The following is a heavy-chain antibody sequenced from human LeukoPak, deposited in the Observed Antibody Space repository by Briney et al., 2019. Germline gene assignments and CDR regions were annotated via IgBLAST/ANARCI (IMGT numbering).Heavy chain of an antibody. J-gene: IGHJ4*02. CDR1: GDSMSSFS. D-gene: IGHD5-24*01. V-gene: IGHV4-4*07. CDR2: VYTCGTS. Sequence: SETLSLTCTVSGDSMSSFSWNWIRRPAGKGLEWIGRVYTCGTSSYHPSLRGRVTMSADTSKSHFSLIVSSVTAADMGVYYCARSYIGKDGYSYLDYWGQGTPVTVSS. CDR3: ARSYIGKDGYSYLDY.